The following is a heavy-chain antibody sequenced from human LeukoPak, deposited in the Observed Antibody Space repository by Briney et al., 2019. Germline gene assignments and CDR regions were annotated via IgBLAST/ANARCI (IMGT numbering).Heavy chain of an antibody. Sequence: ASVKVSCKASGYTFTGYYMHWVRQAPGQRLEWMGWINPNSGGTNYAQKFHGRVTMTRDTSISTAYMELSRLRSDDTAVYYCARSDYDILTGYYNWFDPWGQGTLVTVSS. D-gene: IGHD3-9*01. CDR1: GYTFTGYY. V-gene: IGHV1-2*02. J-gene: IGHJ5*02. CDR2: INPNSGGT. CDR3: ARSDYDILTGYYNWFDP.